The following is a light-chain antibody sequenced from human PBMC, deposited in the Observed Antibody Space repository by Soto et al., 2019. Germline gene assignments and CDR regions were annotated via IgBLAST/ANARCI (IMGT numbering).Light chain of an antibody. Sequence: EIVMTQSPATLSVSPGESATPSFRASQSVSTNLAWYQQKPGQAPRLLIYGASTRATGTPARFSGSGSGTEFILTISSLQSEDFAVYYCQQYNNWPWTFGQGTKVDI. J-gene: IGKJ1*01. CDR1: QSVSTN. CDR2: GAS. V-gene: IGKV3-15*01. CDR3: QQYNNWPWT.